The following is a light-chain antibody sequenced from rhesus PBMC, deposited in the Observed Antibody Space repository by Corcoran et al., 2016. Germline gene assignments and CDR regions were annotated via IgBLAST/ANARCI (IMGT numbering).Light chain of an antibody. CDR2: EVS. CDR1: SSDIGTDNY. CDR3: SSYAGVKTFI. V-gene: IGLV2-32*02. J-gene: IGLJ1*01. Sequence: QAVLTQIRSVSGSPGQSVTISCTGTSSDIGTDNYVSWFQQHPGTAPKLMIFEVSKRPAGVSDRFSGSKSGNTATLTISGLQAEDEADYYCSSYAGVKTFIFGTGTRLTVL.